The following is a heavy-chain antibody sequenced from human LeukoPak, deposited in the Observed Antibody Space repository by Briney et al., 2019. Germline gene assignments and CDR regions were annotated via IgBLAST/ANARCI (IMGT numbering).Heavy chain of an antibody. CDR2: IYYSGST. J-gene: IGHJ4*02. CDR1: GGSFSGYY. Sequence: SETLSLTCAVYGGSFSGYYWSWIRQPPGKGLEWIGYIYYSGSTNYNPSLKSRVTISVDTSKNQFSLKLSSVTAADTAVYYCARGGDSSGYYYPVFDYWGQGTLVTVSS. D-gene: IGHD3-22*01. V-gene: IGHV4-59*01. CDR3: ARGGDSSGYYYPVFDY.